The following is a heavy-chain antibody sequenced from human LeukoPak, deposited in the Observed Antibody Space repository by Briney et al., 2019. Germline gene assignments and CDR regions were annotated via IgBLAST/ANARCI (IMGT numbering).Heavy chain of an antibody. CDR3: ARTQGLYGAADY. J-gene: IGHJ4*02. CDR2: VYPADSDT. V-gene: IGHV5-51*01. D-gene: IGHD2-2*02. CDR1: GSTFSDLW. Sequence: LGESLQTSSQASGSTFSDLWLGCVRPLPGQGLEWMVSVYPADSDTRYNPSFEGHVTISADTSTNTAFLQWNSLQSSDSGIYFCARTQGLYGAADYWGQGTLVISSS.